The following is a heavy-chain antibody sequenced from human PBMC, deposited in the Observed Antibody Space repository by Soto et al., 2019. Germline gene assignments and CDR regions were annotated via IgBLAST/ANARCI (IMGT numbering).Heavy chain of an antibody. CDR1: GYTFTGYY. J-gene: IGHJ5*02. D-gene: IGHD3-22*01. Sequence: GASVKVSCKASGYTFTGYYMHWVRQAPGQGLEWMGWINPNSGGTNYAQKFQGWVTMTRDTSISTAYMELSRLRSDDTAVYYCARGYYDSSGYYYHGVDNRFDPWGQGTLVTVSS. CDR3: ARGYYDSSGYYYHGVDNRFDP. CDR2: INPNSGGT. V-gene: IGHV1-2*04.